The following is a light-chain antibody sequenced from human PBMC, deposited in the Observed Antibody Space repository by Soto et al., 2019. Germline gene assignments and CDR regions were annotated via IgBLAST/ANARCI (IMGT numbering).Light chain of an antibody. J-gene: IGKJ3*01. CDR3: QQSYNIPLT. V-gene: IGKV1-39*01. CDR2: VAS. CDR1: QTINSY. Sequence: DNQMTQSPSSLSASVGDTVTITCRASQTINSYLNWYQQKPGQAPKLLIYVASSLQSGVPSRFSGRGSGTDFTLTISSLEPEDFATYYCQQSYNIPLTFGPGTKVDFK.